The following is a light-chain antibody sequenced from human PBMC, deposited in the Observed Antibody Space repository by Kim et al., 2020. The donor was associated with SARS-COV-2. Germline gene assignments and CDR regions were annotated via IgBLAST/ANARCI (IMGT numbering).Light chain of an antibody. J-gene: IGKJ4*01. CDR2: DAA. CDR1: QSVSSY. V-gene: IGKV3-11*01. Sequence: SPGERATLSCRASQSVSSYFAWYQQKPGQAPRLLIYDAANRATGIPARFSGSGAGTDFTLTISSLEPEDFAVYYCRQRSNWPPVTFGGGTKVEIK. CDR3: RQRSNWPPVT.